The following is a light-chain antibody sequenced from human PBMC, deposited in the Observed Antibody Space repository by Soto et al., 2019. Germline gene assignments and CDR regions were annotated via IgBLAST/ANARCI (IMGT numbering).Light chain of an antibody. CDR1: QSVSSN. J-gene: IGKJ1*01. V-gene: IGKV3-15*01. Sequence: EIVMTQSPATPSVSPGERATPSRRASQSVSSNLAWYQQKPGQAPRLLIYGASTRATGTPARFSGSGSGTEFTLTISSLQSEDFAVYYCQQYNNWPRTFGQGTKVDIK. CDR3: QQYNNWPRT. CDR2: GAS.